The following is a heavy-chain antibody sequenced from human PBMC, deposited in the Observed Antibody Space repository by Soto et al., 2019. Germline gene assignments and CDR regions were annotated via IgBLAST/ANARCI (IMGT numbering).Heavy chain of an antibody. CDR1: GVSISSGNW. Sequence: QVKLQESGPGLATPSGTLSLTCAVSGVSISSGNWWTWVRQSPQRALEYIGEIFHDGTANYYPSFERRVAISVDTSKNQFSLKLTSVTAADTAIYFCARLVYDTRLNYMYFDFWGQGALVTVSS. CDR3: ARLVYDTRLNYMYFDF. D-gene: IGHD3-10*01. V-gene: IGHV4-4*02. J-gene: IGHJ4*02. CDR2: IFHDGTA.